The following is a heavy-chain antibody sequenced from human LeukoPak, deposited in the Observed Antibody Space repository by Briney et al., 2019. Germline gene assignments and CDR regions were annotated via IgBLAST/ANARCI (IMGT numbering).Heavy chain of an antibody. D-gene: IGHD3-3*01. J-gene: IGHJ6*02. CDR2: ISGSGGST. Sequence: PGGSLRLSCAASGFTFSSYAMSWVRQAPGKGLEWVSAISGSGGSTYYADSVKGRFTISRDNSKNTLYLQMNSLRAEDTAVYYCAKEGSRVRLLEWLSKVLFNHGMDVWGQGTTVTVSS. CDR1: GFTFSSYA. V-gene: IGHV3-23*01. CDR3: AKEGSRVRLLEWLSKVLFNHGMDV.